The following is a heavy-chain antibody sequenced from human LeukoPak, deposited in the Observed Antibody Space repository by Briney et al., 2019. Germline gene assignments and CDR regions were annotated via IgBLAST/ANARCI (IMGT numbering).Heavy chain of an antibody. CDR3: ARDAIAAAGDYYYYGMDV. J-gene: IGHJ6*02. CDR1: GGSVSSYY. D-gene: IGHD6-13*01. Sequence: PSEALSPTCSGSGGSVSSYYWSWIRQPPGKGLELVGYFYYSGSTNYNPSLNSRVTISVDTSKNQFSLKLSSVTAADTAVYYCARDAIAAAGDYYYYGMDVWGQGTTVTVSS. CDR2: FYYSGST. V-gene: IGHV4-59*02.